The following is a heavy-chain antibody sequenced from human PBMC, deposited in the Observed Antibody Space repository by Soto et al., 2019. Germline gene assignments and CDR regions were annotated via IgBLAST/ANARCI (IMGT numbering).Heavy chain of an antibody. D-gene: IGHD3-16*01. CDR3: ARDIGFDYVN. J-gene: IGHJ4*02. Sequence: LRLSCAVSRFNAMSYWMSWVRQAPGKGLEWVASIKEDGSEIYYLHSVRGRFSISRDSAGNALHLTMNYLSAEDTGVYFCARDIGFDYVNWGQGTLVTVSS. CDR2: IKEDGSEI. CDR1: RFNAMSYW. V-gene: IGHV3-7*01.